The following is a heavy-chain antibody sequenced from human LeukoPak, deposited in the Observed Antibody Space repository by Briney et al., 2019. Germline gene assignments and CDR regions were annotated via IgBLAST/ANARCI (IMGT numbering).Heavy chain of an antibody. CDR2: INHSGST. J-gene: IGHJ4*02. Sequence: PSETLSLTCTVSGGSISSYYWSWIRQPPGKGLEWIGEINHSGSTNYNPSLKSRVTISPDTSKSQFSLKVRYVTAADTAVYYCARHLLKRWELESYFDYWGQGTLVTVSS. CDR3: ARHLLKRWELESYFDY. V-gene: IGHV4-34*01. CDR1: GGSISSYY. D-gene: IGHD1-26*01.